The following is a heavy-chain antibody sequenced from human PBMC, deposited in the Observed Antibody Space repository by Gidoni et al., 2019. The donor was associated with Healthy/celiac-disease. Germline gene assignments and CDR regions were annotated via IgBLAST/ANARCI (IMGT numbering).Heavy chain of an antibody. D-gene: IGHD3-3*01. V-gene: IGHV3-74*01. Sequence: EVQLVESGGGLVQPGGSLRLSCAASGFTFSSHWMHWVRQAPGKGLVWVSRINSDGSSTSYADSVKGRFTISRDNAKNTLYLQMNSLRAEDTAVYYCAREEGHYDFWSGYYTGLDYWGQGTLVTVSS. CDR2: INSDGSST. CDR1: GFTFSSHW. J-gene: IGHJ4*02. CDR3: AREEGHYDFWSGYYTGLDY.